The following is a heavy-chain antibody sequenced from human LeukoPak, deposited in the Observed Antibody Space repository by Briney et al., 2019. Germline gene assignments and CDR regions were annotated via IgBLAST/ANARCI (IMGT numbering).Heavy chain of an antibody. CDR1: GGSISFYS. CDR3: VRERDCRGGSCLDGFDI. J-gene: IGHJ3*02. CDR2: VYSIGRT. Sequence: PSETLSLTCTVSGGSISFYSWSWTRQPPGKGLEWIGYVYSIGRTNYNPSLESRVTISVDTSKNQFSLKLSSVTAADTAVYYCVRERDCRGGSCLDGFDIWGQGTMVTVSS. D-gene: IGHD2-15*01. V-gene: IGHV4-59*01.